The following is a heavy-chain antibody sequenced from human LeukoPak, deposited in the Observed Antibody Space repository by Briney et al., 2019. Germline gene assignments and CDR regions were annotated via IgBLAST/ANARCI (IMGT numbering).Heavy chain of an antibody. J-gene: IGHJ4*02. CDR1: GGSFSPYY. CDR3: ARGGFYCGGDCYVDY. Sequence: PSETLSLTCAVYGGSFSPYYWSWIRQPPGKGLEWIGEINHSGSTNYNPSLKSRVTISVDTSKNQFSLRLSSVTAADTAVYYCARGGFYCGGDCYVDYWGQVTLVTVSS. CDR2: INHSGST. V-gene: IGHV4-34*01. D-gene: IGHD2-21*02.